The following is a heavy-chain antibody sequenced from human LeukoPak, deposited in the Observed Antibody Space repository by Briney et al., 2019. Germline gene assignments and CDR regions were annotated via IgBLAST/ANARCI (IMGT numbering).Heavy chain of an antibody. J-gene: IGHJ5*02. CDR1: GGSISSSSHY. CDR2: INYSGST. D-gene: IGHD3-3*02. Sequence: PSETLSLTCSVSGGSISSSSHYWGWIRQPPGQGLEWIGIINYSGSTYYNPSLKSRVTISVDTSKNQFSLKLSFVTAADTAVYYCVRYSSSFGWFDPWGQGTLVTVSS. CDR3: VRYSSSFGWFDP. V-gene: IGHV4-39*01.